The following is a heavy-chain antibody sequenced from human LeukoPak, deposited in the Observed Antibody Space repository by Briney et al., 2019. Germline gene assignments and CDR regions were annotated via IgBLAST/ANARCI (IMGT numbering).Heavy chain of an antibody. D-gene: IGHD3-22*01. Sequence: GGSLRLSCAASGFTSSSYSMNWVRQAPGKGLEWVSSITSSSSYIYYADSVKGRFTFSRDNAKNSLYLQMNSLRAEDTAVYYCARDPSDSSGYYKKKWTKTSDYWGQGTLVTVSS. CDR1: GFTSSSYS. V-gene: IGHV3-21*01. CDR2: ITSSSSYI. J-gene: IGHJ4*02. CDR3: ARDPSDSSGYYKKKWTKTSDY.